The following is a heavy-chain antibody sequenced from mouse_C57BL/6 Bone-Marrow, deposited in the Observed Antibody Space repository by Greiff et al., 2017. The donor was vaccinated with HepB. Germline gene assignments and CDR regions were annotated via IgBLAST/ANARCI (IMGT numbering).Heavy chain of an antibody. Sequence: VQLQQSGPELVKPGASVKIPCKASGYTFTDYNMDWVKQSHGKSLEWIGDINPNNGGTIYNQKFKGKATLTVDKSSSTAYMGLRSLTSEDTAVYYCAREAYDGYDWYFDVWGTGTTVAVSS. D-gene: IGHD2-3*01. CDR3: AREAYDGYDWYFDV. CDR2: INPNNGGT. J-gene: IGHJ1*03. CDR1: GYTFTDYN. V-gene: IGHV1-18*01.